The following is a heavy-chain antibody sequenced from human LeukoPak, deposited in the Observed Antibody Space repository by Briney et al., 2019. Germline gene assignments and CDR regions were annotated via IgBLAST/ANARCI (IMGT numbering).Heavy chain of an antibody. CDR3: ARGQVGATDWFDP. CDR2: IYSGGST. D-gene: IGHD1-26*01. CDR1: GFTVSSNY. V-gene: IGHV3-53*01. Sequence: GGSLRLSCAASGFTVSSNYMSWVRQAPGKGLEWVSAIYSGGSTYYADSVKGRFTISRDNSKNTLYLQMNSLRAEDTAVYYCARGQVGATDWFDPWGQGTLVTVSS. J-gene: IGHJ5*02.